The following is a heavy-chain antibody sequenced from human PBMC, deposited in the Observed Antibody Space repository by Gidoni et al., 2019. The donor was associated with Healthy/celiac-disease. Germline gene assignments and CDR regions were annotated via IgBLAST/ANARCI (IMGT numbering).Heavy chain of an antibody. J-gene: IGHJ6*02. Sequence: QVQLVESGGGVVQPGRSLRLSCAASGFTFSSDGMHWVRQAPGKGLEWVAVISYDGSNKYYADSVKGRFTISRDNSKNTLYLQMNSLRDEDTAVYYCARALDYYYGMDVWGQGTTVTVSS. CDR1: GFTFSSDG. CDR3: ARALDYYYGMDV. V-gene: IGHV3-30*03. CDR2: ISYDGSNK.